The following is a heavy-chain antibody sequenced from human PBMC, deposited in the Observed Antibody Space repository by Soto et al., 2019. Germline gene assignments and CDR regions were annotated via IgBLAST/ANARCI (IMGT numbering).Heavy chain of an antibody. J-gene: IGHJ4*02. D-gene: IGHD3-22*01. Sequence: PSETLSLTCTVSGGSINRYYWSWIRQPPGKGLEWIGYIYHSGSTYYNPSLKSRVTISVDRSKNQFSLKLSSVTAADTAVYYCARGRYDSSGYYFDYWGQGTLVTVS. CDR1: GGSINRYY. V-gene: IGHV4-30-2*01. CDR2: IYHSGST. CDR3: ARGRYDSSGYYFDY.